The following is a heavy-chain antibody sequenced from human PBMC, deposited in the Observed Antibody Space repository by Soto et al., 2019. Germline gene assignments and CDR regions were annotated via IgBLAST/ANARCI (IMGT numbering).Heavy chain of an antibody. J-gene: IGHJ6*03. CDR3: ARRTPYIVVVPAATNYYYYMDV. Sequence: APVEVSWKESGDTFTSYGSSWLRQATGQGLEWMGWISAYNGNTNYAQKLQGRVTMTTDTSTSTAYMELRSLRSDDTAVYYCARRTPYIVVVPAATNYYYYMDVWGKGTTVTVSS. CDR1: GDTFTSYG. CDR2: ISAYNGNT. D-gene: IGHD2-2*01. V-gene: IGHV1-18*01.